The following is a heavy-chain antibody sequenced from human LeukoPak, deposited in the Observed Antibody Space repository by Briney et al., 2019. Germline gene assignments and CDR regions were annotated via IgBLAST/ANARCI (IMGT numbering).Heavy chain of an antibody. Sequence: HGESLKISCKGSGFTFTSYWIGWVCQMPGKGLEWMGIIYPGDSDTRYSPSFQGQVTISADKSVTTAYLHWSSLKASDTAMYYCARQGDYEFDSWGQGTLVTVSS. J-gene: IGHJ4*02. V-gene: IGHV5-51*01. CDR2: IYPGDSDT. CDR1: GFTFTSYW. D-gene: IGHD4-17*01. CDR3: ARQGDYEFDS.